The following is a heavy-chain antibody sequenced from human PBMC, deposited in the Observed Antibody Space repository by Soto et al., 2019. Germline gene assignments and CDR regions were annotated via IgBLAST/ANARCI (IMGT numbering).Heavy chain of an antibody. CDR1: GGSFSGYI. CDR3: TRGLFSGSSYSGSWYYFDS. Sequence: SETLSLTCAVSGGSFSGYIWTWIRKNPGKGLQWIGQINHSGSSIYNPSLKNRVTISTMSNNKFSLELSSVTAADTAVYYCTRGLFSGSSYSGSWYYFDSWGQGTMVTVSS. CDR2: INHSGSS. V-gene: IGHV4-34*01. D-gene: IGHD1-26*01. J-gene: IGHJ4*02.